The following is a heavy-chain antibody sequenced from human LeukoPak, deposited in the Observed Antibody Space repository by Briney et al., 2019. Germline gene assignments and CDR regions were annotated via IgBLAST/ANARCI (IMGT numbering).Heavy chain of an antibody. CDR1: GFTFSSYT. CDR3: AKDGGLWVSAHWGDS. D-gene: IGHD7-27*01. CDR2: ITTGGGNT. V-gene: IGHV3-23*01. J-gene: IGHJ4*02. Sequence: GRSLRLSCTASGFTFSSYTMTWVRQAPGKGLKWVSTITTGGGNTYYADSVKGRFTVSRDDSKNTLYLQMNSLRAEDTAVYYCAKDGGLWVSAHWGDSWGRGTLVTVSS.